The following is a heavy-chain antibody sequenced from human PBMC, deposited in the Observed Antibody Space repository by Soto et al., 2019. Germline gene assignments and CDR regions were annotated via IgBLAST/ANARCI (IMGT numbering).Heavy chain of an antibody. V-gene: IGHV4-39*01. CDR2: IYYSGST. J-gene: IGHJ4*02. D-gene: IGHD4-17*01. Sequence: QLQLQESGPGLVTPSETLSLTCTVSVGSISSSSYYWGWIRQPPGKGLEWIGSIYYSGSTYSNPSLKSRVTISVDTSKNQFSLKLISVTAADTAVYYCARGFPTVVTVAYWGQGALVTVSS. CDR1: VGSISSSSYY. CDR3: ARGFPTVVTVAY.